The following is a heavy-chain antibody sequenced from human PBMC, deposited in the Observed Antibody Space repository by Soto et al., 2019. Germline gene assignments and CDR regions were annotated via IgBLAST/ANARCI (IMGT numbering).Heavy chain of an antibody. CDR1: GGTFSSYT. D-gene: IGHD3-10*01. CDR2: IIPILGIA. CDR3: ARDYNLITMVRGEHWFDY. Sequence: ASVKVSCKASGGTFSSYTISWVRQAPGQGLEWMGRIIPILGIANYAQKFQGRVTITADKSTSTAYMELSSLRSEDTAVYYCARDYNLITMVRGEHWFDYWGQGTLVTVSS. V-gene: IGHV1-69*04. J-gene: IGHJ4*02.